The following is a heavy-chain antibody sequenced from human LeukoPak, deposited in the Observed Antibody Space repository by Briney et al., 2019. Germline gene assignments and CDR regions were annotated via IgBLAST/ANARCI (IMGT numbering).Heavy chain of an antibody. V-gene: IGHV3-30*02. Sequence: PGGSLRLSCAASGFTFSSYGMHWVRQASGKGLEWVAFIRYDGSNKYYTDSVKGRFTISRDNSKNTLYMQMNSLRAEDTAVYYCTKDRLQSTAAHDYWGQGTLSPSPQ. J-gene: IGHJ4*02. CDR2: IRYDGSNK. D-gene: IGHD2-15*01. CDR1: GFTFSSYG. CDR3: TKDRLQSTAAHDY.